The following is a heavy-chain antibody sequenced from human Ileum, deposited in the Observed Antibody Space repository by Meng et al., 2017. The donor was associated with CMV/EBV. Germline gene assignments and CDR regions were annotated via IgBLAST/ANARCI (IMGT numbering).Heavy chain of an antibody. D-gene: IGHD5-18*01. CDR1: GCTFSSTW. CDR3: ATLGFRRIDY. V-gene: IGHV3-7*01. J-gene: IGHJ4*02. CDR2: IKPDGSEN. Sequence: GRSLSLSCAASGCTFSSTWMGSVLQGPGKGLEWVANIKPDGSENWSTVSVKGRFTISRDKAKNSLFLQMNSLRADDTAVYFCATLGFRRIDYWGQGTLVTVSS.